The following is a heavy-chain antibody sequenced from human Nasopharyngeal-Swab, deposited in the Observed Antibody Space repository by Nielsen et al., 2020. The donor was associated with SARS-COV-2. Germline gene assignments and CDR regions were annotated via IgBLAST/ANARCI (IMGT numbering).Heavy chain of an antibody. CDR3: AREWRGYSYGYYFDY. J-gene: IGHJ4*02. CDR1: GGSISSYY. D-gene: IGHD5-18*01. CDR2: IYYSGST. V-gene: IGHV4-59*01. Sequence: GSLRLSCTVSGGSISSYYWSWIRQPPGKGLEWIGYIYYSGSTNYNPSLKSRVTISVDTSKNQFSLKLSSVTAADTAVYYCAREWRGYSYGYYFDYWGQGTLVTVSS.